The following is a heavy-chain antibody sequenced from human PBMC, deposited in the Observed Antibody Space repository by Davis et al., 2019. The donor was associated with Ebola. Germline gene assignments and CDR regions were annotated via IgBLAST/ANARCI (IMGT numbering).Heavy chain of an antibody. CDR3: ARGPQWQRGNGFDV. V-gene: IGHV4-59*11. D-gene: IGHD6-19*01. Sequence: PSETLSLTCSVSGDPIKGQFWSWLRKPPGKGMEWLGYMYYSGSPNYNPSVKDRVTISVDMSKRQVSLTLTSVTSADTAMYFCARGPQWQRGNGFDVWGQGTMVTVSS. CDR2: MYYSGSP. CDR1: GDPIKGQF. J-gene: IGHJ3*01.